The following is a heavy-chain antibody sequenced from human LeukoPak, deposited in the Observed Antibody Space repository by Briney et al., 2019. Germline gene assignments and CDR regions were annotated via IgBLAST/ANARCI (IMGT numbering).Heavy chain of an antibody. CDR2: ISSSSSYI. CDR1: GFTFSSYT. J-gene: IGHJ4*02. CDR3: ARDSSGWSRFDD. V-gene: IGHV3-21*01. D-gene: IGHD6-19*01. Sequence: GGPLRLSCAASGFTFSSYTMNWVRQIPGKGLEWVSSISSSSSYIYYADSVKGRFTISRDNAKDSLYLQMNSLRAEDTAIYYCARDSSGWSRFDDWGQGTLVTVSS.